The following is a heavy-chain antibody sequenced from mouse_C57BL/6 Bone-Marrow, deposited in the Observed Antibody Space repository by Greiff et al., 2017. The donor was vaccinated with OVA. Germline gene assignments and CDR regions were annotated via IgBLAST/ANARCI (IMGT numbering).Heavy chain of an antibody. J-gene: IGHJ4*01. D-gene: IGHD2-3*01. CDR3: ASLIYDGYYVSVVDY. CDR2: ISDGGSYT. CDR1: GFTFSSYA. Sequence: EVKLMESGGGLVKPGGSLKLSCAASGFTFSSYAMSWVRQTPEKRLEWVATISDGGSYTYYPDNVKGRFTISRDNAKNNLYLQMSHLKSEDTAMYYCASLIYDGYYVSVVDYWGQGTSVTVSS. V-gene: IGHV5-4*03.